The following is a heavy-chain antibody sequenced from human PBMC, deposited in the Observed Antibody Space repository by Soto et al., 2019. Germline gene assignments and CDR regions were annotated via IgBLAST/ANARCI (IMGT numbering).Heavy chain of an antibody. D-gene: IGHD3-16*02. Sequence: QVQLQESGPGLVKPSQTLSLTCTVSGGSISSGGYYWSWIRQHPGKGLEWIGYIYYSGSTYYNPYLKSRVTISVDRSKNQFSLKLSSVTAADTAVYYCARDSGRITFGGVIVTDFDLWGRGTLVTVSS. V-gene: IGHV4-31*03. J-gene: IGHJ2*01. CDR3: ARDSGRITFGGVIVTDFDL. CDR1: GGSISSGGYY. CDR2: IYYSGST.